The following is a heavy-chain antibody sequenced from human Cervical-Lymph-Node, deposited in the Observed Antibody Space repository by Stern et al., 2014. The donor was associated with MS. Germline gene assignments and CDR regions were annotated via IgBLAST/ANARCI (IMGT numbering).Heavy chain of an antibody. D-gene: IGHD5-24*01. J-gene: IGHJ4*02. CDR3: AKVEGADGYEALDY. CDR2: ISYDGGKV. Sequence: VQLVQSGGGVVQPGRSLRLSCAASGFTFSAYGIHWVRKAPGKGLEWLELISYDGGKVHYSDSVQGRFTISRDNSKSTLFLQMNSLRSEDTAVYYCAKVEGADGYEALDYWGQGTLVTVSS. V-gene: IGHV3-30*18. CDR1: GFTFSAYG.